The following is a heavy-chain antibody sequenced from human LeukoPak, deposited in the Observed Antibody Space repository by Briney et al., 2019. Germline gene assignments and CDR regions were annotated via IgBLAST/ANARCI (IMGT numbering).Heavy chain of an antibody. Sequence: GGTLTLSCAASGFTFDDYGRSWVRQAPGKGLEWVSGINWNGGSTGYADSVKGRFTISRDNAKNSLYLQMNSLRAEDTALYYCARGTLKAAATDFDYWGQGTLVTVSS. CDR3: ARGTLKAAATDFDY. J-gene: IGHJ4*02. CDR2: INWNGGST. D-gene: IGHD6-13*01. V-gene: IGHV3-20*04. CDR1: GFTFDDYG.